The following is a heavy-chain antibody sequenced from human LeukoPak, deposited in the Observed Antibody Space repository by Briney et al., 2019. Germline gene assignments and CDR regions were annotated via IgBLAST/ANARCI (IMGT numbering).Heavy chain of an antibody. CDR1: GFTFSSYA. CDR2: ISSNGGST. J-gene: IGHJ4*02. CDR3: ARGFHVY. V-gene: IGHV3-64*01. Sequence: GGSLRLSCAASGFTFSSYAMHWVRQAPGKGLEYVSAISSNGGSTYYANSVKGRFTICRDNSKNTLYLQMGSLRAEDMAVYYCARGFHVYWGQGTLVTVSS.